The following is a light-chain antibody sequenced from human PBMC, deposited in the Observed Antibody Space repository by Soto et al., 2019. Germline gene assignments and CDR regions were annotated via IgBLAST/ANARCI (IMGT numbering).Light chain of an antibody. CDR3: QQYNVWPLT. J-gene: IGKJ4*01. V-gene: IGKV3-15*01. CDR1: PSVSSN. CDR2: VAS. Sequence: EIVMTQSPATLSVSPGERATLSCRASPSVSSNLAWYQQKPGQTPKLLIYVASTRATGIPARFSGSGSGPEFTLTISSLQSEDFAVYYCQQYNVWPLTFGGGTKVEFK.